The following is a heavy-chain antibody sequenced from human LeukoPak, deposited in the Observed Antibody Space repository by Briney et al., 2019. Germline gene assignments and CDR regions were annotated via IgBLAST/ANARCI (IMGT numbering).Heavy chain of an antibody. CDR2: VSYSGTT. CDR1: SASVSSSPYY. V-gene: IGHV4-39*02. J-gene: IGHJ4*02. D-gene: IGHD3-10*01. CDR3: AANTADYNTLGSSYKV. Sequence: SETLSLTCTVSSASVSSSPYYWGWIRQCTGKGLEWIGSVSYSGTTYYNPSLKSRVTISVDTSKNHFSVRLSSVTAADTAVYYCAANTADYNTLGSSYKVWGQGTLVTVSS.